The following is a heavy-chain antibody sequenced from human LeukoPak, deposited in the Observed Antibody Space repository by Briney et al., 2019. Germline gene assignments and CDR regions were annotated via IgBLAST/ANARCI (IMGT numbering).Heavy chain of an antibody. CDR3: ARGLEAVAGTYNWFDP. CDR1: GYTFTSYG. Sequence: ASVKVSCTASGYTFTSYGISWVRQAPGQGLEWMGWISAYNGNTNYAQKLQGRVTMTTDTSTSTAYMELRSLRSDDKAVYYCARGLEAVAGTYNWFDPWGQGTLVTVSS. CDR2: ISAYNGNT. J-gene: IGHJ5*02. V-gene: IGHV1-18*01. D-gene: IGHD6-19*01.